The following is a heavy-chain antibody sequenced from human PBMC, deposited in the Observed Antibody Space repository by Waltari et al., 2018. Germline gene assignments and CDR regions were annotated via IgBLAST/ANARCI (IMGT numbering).Heavy chain of an antibody. J-gene: IGHJ3*02. CDR3: AKEGGNSGMDAFDI. V-gene: IGHV3-9*01. D-gene: IGHD2-21*02. Sequence: EVQLVESGGGLVQPGRSLRLSCAASGFTFDDYAMHCVRQAPGKGLEWVSGISWNSGSIGYADSVKGRFTISRDNDKNSLYLQMNSLRAEDTALYYCAKEGGNSGMDAFDIWGQGTMVTVSS. CDR2: ISWNSGSI. CDR1: GFTFDDYA.